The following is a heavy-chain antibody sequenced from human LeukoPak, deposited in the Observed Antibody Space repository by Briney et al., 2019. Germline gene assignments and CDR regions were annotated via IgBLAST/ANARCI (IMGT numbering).Heavy chain of an antibody. D-gene: IGHD2-15*01. V-gene: IGHV3-23*01. CDR2: LTGSGST. CDR1: GFAFSSFA. CDR3: AKMKGWRLYDYCMDV. J-gene: IGHJ6*03. Sequence: GGSLRLSCVASGFAFSSFAMSWVRQAPGKGLEWVSGLTGSGSTYHADSVKGRFTISRDNSKSTLSLQMNSLRAEDTAVYYCAKMKGWRLYDYCMDVWGKGTTVTVSS.